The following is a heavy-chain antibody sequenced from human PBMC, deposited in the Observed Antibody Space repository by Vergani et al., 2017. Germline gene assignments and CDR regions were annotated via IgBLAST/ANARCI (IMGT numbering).Heavy chain of an antibody. J-gene: IGHJ6*03. CDR2: IYYSGTT. CDR1: GAYVGSGGSY. Sequence: QVQLQESGPGLVKPSQTLSLTCSVSGAYVGSGGSYWSWVRQRPGMGLDWIGYIYYSGTTYYNPSLESRLTISLDTSKNHLSLKLTSVTAADTAVYYCARASHCINCYSEGPNGPGYYYMDVWGKGTTVTVSS. V-gene: IGHV4-31*03. D-gene: IGHD2-21*01. CDR3: ARASHCINCYSEGPNGPGYYYMDV.